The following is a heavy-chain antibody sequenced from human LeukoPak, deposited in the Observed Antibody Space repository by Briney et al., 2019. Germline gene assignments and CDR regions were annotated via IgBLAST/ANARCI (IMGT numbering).Heavy chain of an antibody. D-gene: IGHD3-3*01. CDR1: GYTFTGYY. V-gene: IGHV1-69*13. CDR2: IIPIFGTA. Sequence: ASVKVSCKASGYTFTGYYMHWVRQAPGQGLEWMGGIIPIFGTANYAQKFQGRVTITADESTSTAYMELSSLRSEDTAVYYCARELTIFGVVVGVFDPWGQGTLVAVSS. CDR3: ARELTIFGVVVGVFDP. J-gene: IGHJ5*02.